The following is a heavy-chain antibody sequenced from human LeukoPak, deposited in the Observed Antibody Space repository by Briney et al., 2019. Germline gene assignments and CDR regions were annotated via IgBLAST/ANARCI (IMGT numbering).Heavy chain of an antibody. D-gene: IGHD2-15*01. V-gene: IGHV3-11*01. J-gene: IGHJ6*02. Sequence: GGSLRLSCAASGFTFSDYYMSWIRQAPGKGLEWVSYISSSGSTIYYADSVKGRFTISRDNAKNSLYLQMNRLRAEDTAVYYCAKDPAYDCSGGSCYPYYYYYGMDVWGQGTTVTVSS. CDR2: ISSSGSTI. CDR3: AKDPAYDCSGGSCYPYYYYYGMDV. CDR1: GFTFSDYY.